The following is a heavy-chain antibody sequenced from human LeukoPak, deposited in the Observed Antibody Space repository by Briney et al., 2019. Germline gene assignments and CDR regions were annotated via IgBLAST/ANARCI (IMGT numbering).Heavy chain of an antibody. J-gene: IGHJ4*02. CDR1: GFTFSSYA. CDR2: ISGGSGST. D-gene: IGHD1-26*01. Sequence: GSLLLSFPASGFTFSSYAMSWGRRAPGKGLEGGSTISGGSGSTYYAASVKGRFTISRDNSKNTLYLQVNSLRAEDTAVYYCAKGGKWDVTLFDYWGQGTLVTVSS. V-gene: IGHV3-23*01. CDR3: AKGGKWDVTLFDY.